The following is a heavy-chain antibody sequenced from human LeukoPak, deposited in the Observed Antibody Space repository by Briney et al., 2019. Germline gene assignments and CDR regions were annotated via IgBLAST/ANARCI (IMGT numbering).Heavy chain of an antibody. D-gene: IGHD1-26*01. CDR1: GGSISSYY. Sequence: PSETLSLTCTVSGGSISSYYWSWSRQPPGKRLQWIGYIYYSENTHYNPSRNRVVTISVDTSKNPFFQKLSSVTAADTAVYYCARISGSYFDYWGQGTRVTVSS. V-gene: IGHV4-59*01. CDR3: ARISGSYFDY. CDR2: IYYSENT. J-gene: IGHJ4*02.